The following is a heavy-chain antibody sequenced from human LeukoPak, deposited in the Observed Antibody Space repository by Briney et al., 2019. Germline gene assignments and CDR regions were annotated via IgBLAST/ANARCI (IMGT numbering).Heavy chain of an antibody. CDR3: ARETSNGDYVGWFDP. J-gene: IGHJ5*02. V-gene: IGHV1-69*04. CDR2: IIPILGIA. D-gene: IGHD4-17*01. Sequence: SVKVSCKASGGTFSSYAISWVRQAPGQGLEWMGRIIPILGIANHAQKFQGRVTITADKSTSAAYMELSSLRSEDTAVYYCARETSNGDYVGWFDPWGQGTLVTVSS. CDR1: GGTFSSYA.